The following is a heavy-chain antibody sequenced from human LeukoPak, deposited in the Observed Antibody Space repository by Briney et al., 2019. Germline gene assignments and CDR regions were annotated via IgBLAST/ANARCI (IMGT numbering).Heavy chain of an antibody. CDR3: ARGSGWDPSRGY. CDR2: INPNTGGT. V-gene: IGHV1-2*02. Sequence: ASVKVSCKASGYTFTGSFLHWVRQAPGQGLECLGWINPNTGGTNYAQNFQGRVSMTRDTSITTAYMELSSLGSDDTAVYYCARGSGWDPSRGYWGPGTLVTVSS. J-gene: IGHJ4*02. D-gene: IGHD6-19*01. CDR1: GYTFTGSF.